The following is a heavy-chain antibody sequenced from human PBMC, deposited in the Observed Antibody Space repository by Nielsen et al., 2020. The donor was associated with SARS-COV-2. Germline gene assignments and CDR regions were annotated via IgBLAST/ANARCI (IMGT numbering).Heavy chain of an antibody. V-gene: IGHV3-7*02. Sequence: GGSLRLSCAASGFTFSSYSMNWVRQAPGKGLEWVANIKQDGSEKYYVDSVKGRFTISRDNAKNSLYLQMNSLRAEDTAVYYCAVARSIDYWGQGTLVTVSS. CDR2: IKQDGSEK. D-gene: IGHD5-12*01. CDR1: GFTFSSYS. CDR3: AVARSIDY. J-gene: IGHJ4*02.